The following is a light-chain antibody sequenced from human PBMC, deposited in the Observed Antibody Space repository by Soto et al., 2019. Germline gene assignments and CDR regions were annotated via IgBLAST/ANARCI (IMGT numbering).Light chain of an antibody. CDR3: QQSYRTWT. CDR2: AAS. CDR1: QSVDNF. V-gene: IGKV1-39*01. J-gene: IGKJ1*01. Sequence: DIQMTQSPSSLSASVGDRVTITCRASQSVDNFLNWYQQKPGKAPKLLIYAASSLQSGVPSRFSGSGSGTDFTLTISSLQPADFGTYYCQQSYRTWTFGQGTKVEIK.